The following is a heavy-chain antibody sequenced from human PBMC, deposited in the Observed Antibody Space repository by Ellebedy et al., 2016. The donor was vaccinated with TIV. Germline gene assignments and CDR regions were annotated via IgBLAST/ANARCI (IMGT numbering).Heavy chain of an antibody. CDR3: ARRVGATASVQPYDY. J-gene: IGHJ4*02. D-gene: IGHD1-26*01. CDR2: IYYSGST. V-gene: IGHV4-39*01. Sequence: MPSDTLSLTCTASGGSISSSSSYRGWLRHPPGKGLEWVGSIYYSGSTYYNPSLKSRVTISVDPSKNQFYLQLSSVNAADTAVYYCARRVGATASVQPYDYWGQGTLVTVSS. CDR1: GGSISSSSSY.